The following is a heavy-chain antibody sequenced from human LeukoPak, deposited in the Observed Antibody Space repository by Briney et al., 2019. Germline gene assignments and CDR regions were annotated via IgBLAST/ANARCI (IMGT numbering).Heavy chain of an antibody. CDR3: ARGPKLARYSGSYYPLYYFDY. J-gene: IGHJ4*02. Sequence: SETLSLTCTVSGGSISSHYWSWIRQPPGKGLEWIGYIYYSGSTNYNPSLKSRVTISVDTSKNQFSLKLSSVTAADTAVYYCARGPKLARYSGSYYPLYYFDYWGQGTLVTVSS. D-gene: IGHD1-26*01. CDR2: IYYSGST. V-gene: IGHV4-59*11. CDR1: GGSISSHY.